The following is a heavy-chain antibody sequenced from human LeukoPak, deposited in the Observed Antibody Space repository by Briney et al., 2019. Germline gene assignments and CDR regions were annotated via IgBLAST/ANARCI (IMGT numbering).Heavy chain of an antibody. D-gene: IGHD1-7*01. CDR2: VWDDGTNE. J-gene: IGHJ1*01. V-gene: IGHV3-33*06. CDR3: AKGLNNWNYRYFQH. Sequence: PGGSLRLSCTASGFNFGVYGMHWVRQAPGKGLEWVAVVWDDGTNENYVESVKGRFTISRDNSKNTLYLQMNSLRAEDTAVYYCAKGLNNWNYRYFQHWGQGTLVTVSS. CDR1: GFNFGVYG.